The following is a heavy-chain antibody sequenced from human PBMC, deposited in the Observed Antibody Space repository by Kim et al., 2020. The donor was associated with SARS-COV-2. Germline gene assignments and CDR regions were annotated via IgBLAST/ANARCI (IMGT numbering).Heavy chain of an antibody. CDR3: VKNVGASTYDSGSL. CDR2: ISSNSASI. CDR1: GFTFTSYA. Sequence: GGSLGLSCAASGFTFTSYAMTWVRQTPGKGLEWVSAISSNSASIYYAHSVTGRFTIYRDNSRNTLYLQMNSLKAEDTALYYCVKNVGASTYDSGSLWGQGTLVTFSS. J-gene: IGHJ4*02. D-gene: IGHD3-10*01. V-gene: IGHV3-23*01.